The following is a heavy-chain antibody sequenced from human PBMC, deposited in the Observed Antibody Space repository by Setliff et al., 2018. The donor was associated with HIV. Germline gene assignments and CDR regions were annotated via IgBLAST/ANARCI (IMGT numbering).Heavy chain of an antibody. J-gene: IGHJ6*03. D-gene: IGHD3-10*01. CDR3: ARGLRSYPSGTLYYYYMDV. Sequence: ASVKVSCKASGYSFTSYGMNWVRQAPGQGLEWMGRISTNTGDPMYAQGFTGRFVFSLDITVNTAYLQISSLKTEDTAVYYCARGLRSYPSGTLYYYYMDVWGKGTTVTVSS. V-gene: IGHV7-4-1*01. CDR2: ISTNTGDP. CDR1: GYSFTSYG.